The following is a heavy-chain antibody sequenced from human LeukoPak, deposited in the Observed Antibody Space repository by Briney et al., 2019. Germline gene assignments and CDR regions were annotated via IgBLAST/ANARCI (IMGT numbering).Heavy chain of an antibody. J-gene: IGHJ5*02. CDR3: AKSQLLRQAEHCSGGRCYWPFWPDP. V-gene: IGHV4-59*01. D-gene: IGHD2-15*01. CDR1: GGSISSYY. Sequence: SETLSLTCTVSGGSISSYYWNWIRQPPGKGLEWIGYIYYSGSTNYNPSLKSRVTISVDTSKNQFSLKLSSVTAADTAVYFCAKSQLLRQAEHCSGGRCYWPFWPDPWGQGTLVTVSS. CDR2: IYYSGST.